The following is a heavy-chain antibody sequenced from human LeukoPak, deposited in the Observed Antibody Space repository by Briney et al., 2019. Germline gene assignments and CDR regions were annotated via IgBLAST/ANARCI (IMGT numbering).Heavy chain of an antibody. CDR2: IYHSGST. D-gene: IGHD3-22*01. Sequence: PSETLPLTCAVSGGSISSGGYSWSWIRQPPGKGLEWIGYIYHSGSTYYNPSLKSRVTISVDRSKNQFSLKLSSVTAADTAVYYCARDYRLYGMDVWGQGTTVTVSS. V-gene: IGHV4-30-2*01. CDR1: GGSISSGGYS. J-gene: IGHJ6*02. CDR3: ARDYRLYGMDV.